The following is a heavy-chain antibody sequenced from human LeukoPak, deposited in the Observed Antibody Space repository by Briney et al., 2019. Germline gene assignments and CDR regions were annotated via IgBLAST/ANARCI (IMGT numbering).Heavy chain of an antibody. Sequence: SQTLSLTCTVSGGSISSGSYYWSWIRQPAGKGLEWIGRIYTSGSTNYNPSLKSRVTISVDTSKNQFSLKLSSVTAADTAVYYCARGLAPYGGFDYWGQGTLVTVSS. CDR3: ARGLAPYGGFDY. D-gene: IGHD2-21*01. V-gene: IGHV4-61*02. CDR1: GGSISSGSYY. J-gene: IGHJ4*02. CDR2: IYTSGST.